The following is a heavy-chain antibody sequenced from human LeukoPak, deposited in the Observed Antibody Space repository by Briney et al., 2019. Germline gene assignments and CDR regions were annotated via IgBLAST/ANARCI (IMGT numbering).Heavy chain of an antibody. CDR2: INPNSGGT. CDR1: GYTFTGYY. CDR3: ARGHYDILTGYYLNWFDP. V-gene: IGHV1-2*02. Sequence: VASVKVSCKASGYTFTGYYMHWVRQAPGQGLEWMGWINPNSGGTNYAQKFQGRVTITRNTSISTAYMELSSLRSEDTAVYYCARGHYDILTGYYLNWFDPWGQGTLVTVSS. J-gene: IGHJ5*02. D-gene: IGHD3-9*01.